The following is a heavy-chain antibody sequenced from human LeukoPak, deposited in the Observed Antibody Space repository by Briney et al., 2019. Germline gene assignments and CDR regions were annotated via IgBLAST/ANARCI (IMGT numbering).Heavy chain of an antibody. D-gene: IGHD2-2*01. J-gene: IGHJ4*02. CDR1: GYTFTGYY. CDR2: INPNSGGT. Sequence: ASVKVSCKASGYTFTGYYMHWVRQAPGQGLEWMRWINPNSGGTNYAQKFQGRVTMTRDTSISTAYMELSRLRSDDTAVYYCARGIVVVPAARDFDYWGQGTLVTVSS. V-gene: IGHV1-2*02. CDR3: ARGIVVVPAARDFDY.